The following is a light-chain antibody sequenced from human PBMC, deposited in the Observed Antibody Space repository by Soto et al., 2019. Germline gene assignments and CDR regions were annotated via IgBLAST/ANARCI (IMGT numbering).Light chain of an antibody. CDR3: QQYNNWPV. Sequence: IVVTRSPATLTVSPGERATLSCSASQSIRTDLAWYQQKSGQAPRLLIYAASTRAAGIPARFSGSGSGTEFTLTISSLQSEDFAVYYCQQYNNWPVFGQGTKVDIK. J-gene: IGKJ1*01. CDR2: AAS. V-gene: IGKV3-15*01. CDR1: QSIRTD.